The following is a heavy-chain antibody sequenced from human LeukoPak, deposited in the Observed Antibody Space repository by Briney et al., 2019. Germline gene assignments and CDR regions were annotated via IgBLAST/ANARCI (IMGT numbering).Heavy chain of an antibody. CDR3: ARHASMVATFGY. Sequence: SETLSLTCTVSGGSISSGSYYWSWIRQPAGKGLEWIGRIYTSGSTNYNPSLKSRVTISVDTSKNQFSLKLSSVTAADTAVYYCARHASMVATFGYWGQGTLVTVSS. V-gene: IGHV4-61*02. CDR2: IYTSGST. J-gene: IGHJ4*02. D-gene: IGHD5-12*01. CDR1: GGSISSGSYY.